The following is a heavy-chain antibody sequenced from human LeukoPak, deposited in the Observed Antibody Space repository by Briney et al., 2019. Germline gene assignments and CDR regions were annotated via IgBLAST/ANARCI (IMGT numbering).Heavy chain of an antibody. Sequence: GGSLRLSCAASGFTFNTYGMHWVRQAPGRGLEWVSYISSSGSTIYYADSVKGRFTISRDNAKNSLYLQMNSLRAEDTAVYYCARDDYGDYGDYWGQGTLVTVSS. CDR2: ISSSGSTI. D-gene: IGHD4-17*01. J-gene: IGHJ4*02. CDR3: ARDDYGDYGDY. CDR1: GFTFNTYG. V-gene: IGHV3-48*03.